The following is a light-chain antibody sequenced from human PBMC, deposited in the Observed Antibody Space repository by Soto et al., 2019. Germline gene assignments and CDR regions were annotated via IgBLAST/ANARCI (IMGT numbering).Light chain of an antibody. CDR3: QQTYGAPLS. CDR2: AAS. Sequence: DIPMTQSPSSLSASIGDRVTITCRASQRIVNFVNWYQQKSGQAPKVLIYAASTLQTGVPSRFSGNGSGTEFTLTVRNLQPEDFATYYCQQTYGAPLSFGGGTAVDI. CDR1: QRIVNF. V-gene: IGKV1-39*01. J-gene: IGKJ4*01.